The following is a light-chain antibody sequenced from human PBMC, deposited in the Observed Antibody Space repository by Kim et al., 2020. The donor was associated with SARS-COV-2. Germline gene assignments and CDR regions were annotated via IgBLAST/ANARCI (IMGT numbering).Light chain of an antibody. J-gene: IGLJ2*01. CDR2: EVT. CDR1: RSDIGSYSL. Sequence: QSITISCIGTRSDIGSYSLVSWYQQYPGKAPKLMIYEVTKRPSGVSPRFSGSKSANTASMTISGLQPEDEADYYCCSYAGAINFVIFGGGTQLTVL. CDR3: CSYAGAINFVI. V-gene: IGLV2-23*02.